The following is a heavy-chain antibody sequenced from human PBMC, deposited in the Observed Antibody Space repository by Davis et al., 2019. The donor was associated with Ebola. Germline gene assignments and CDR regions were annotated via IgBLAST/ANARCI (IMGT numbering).Heavy chain of an antibody. Sequence: GESLKISCKGSGYSFPNYWIGWVRQMPGKGLEWMGTIYPGDSDTRYSPSFQGQVTIPADKSISTAYLQWGSLKASDTAMYYCARQGRYDHIWGSYRSFGLYYFDYWGQGTLVTGSA. V-gene: IGHV5-51*01. CDR2: IYPGDSDT. J-gene: IGHJ4*01. D-gene: IGHD3-16*02. CDR1: GYSFPNYW. CDR3: ARQGRYDHIWGSYRSFGLYYFDY.